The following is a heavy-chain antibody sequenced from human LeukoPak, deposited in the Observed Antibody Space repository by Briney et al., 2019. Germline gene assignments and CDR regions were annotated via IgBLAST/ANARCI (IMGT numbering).Heavy chain of an antibody. CDR1: GFTFDDYG. CDR2: ISRNSGTI. V-gene: IGHV3-9*01. Sequence: AGGSLRLSCAAAGFTFDDYGMHWVRQAPGKGLEWVSGISRNSGTIGYAYSVKGRFTISRDNAKNSLYLQMNSLRAEDTALYYCAKDGFSNNWYHFDYWGQEALVTVSS. CDR3: AKDGFSNNWYHFDY. J-gene: IGHJ4*02. D-gene: IGHD6-13*01.